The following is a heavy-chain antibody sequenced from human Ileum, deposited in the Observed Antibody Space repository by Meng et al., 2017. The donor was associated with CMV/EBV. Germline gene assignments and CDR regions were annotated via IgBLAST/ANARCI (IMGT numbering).Heavy chain of an antibody. CDR1: GGSFSGYY. Sequence: QVQLHQWGAGLLKPSETLSLTCEIHGGSFSGYYGSWIRQTPGKQLEWIGEINHRGDPTYDPSLYGRVTISVDTSKKQVSLKLRSVTAADTAVHYCARGLDNYYDLTWGQGILVTVSS. V-gene: IGHV4-34*01. CDR3: ARGLDNYYDLT. CDR2: INHRGDP. J-gene: IGHJ5*02. D-gene: IGHD3-22*01.